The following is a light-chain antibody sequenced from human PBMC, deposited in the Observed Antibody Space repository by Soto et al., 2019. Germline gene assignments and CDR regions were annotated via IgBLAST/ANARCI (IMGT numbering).Light chain of an antibody. J-gene: IGLJ3*02. Sequence: QSVLTQPPSVSGAPGQRVTIPCTGSSSNIGAGYGVHWYQQLPGTAPKLLIYVNSNRPSGVPDRFSGSKSGTSASLAITGLRAEDEADYYCQSYDSSLSGWVFGGGTKLTVL. V-gene: IGLV1-40*01. CDR2: VNS. CDR1: SSNIGAGYG. CDR3: QSYDSSLSGWV.